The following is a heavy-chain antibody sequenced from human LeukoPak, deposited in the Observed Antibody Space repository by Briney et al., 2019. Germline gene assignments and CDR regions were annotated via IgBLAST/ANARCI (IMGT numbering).Heavy chain of an antibody. D-gene: IGHD2-2*01. Sequence: PGGSLRLSCAASGFTFSSYAMSWVRQAPGKGLEWVSAISGSGGSTYYADSVKGRSTISRDNSKNTLYLQMNSLRAEDTAVYYCAKDSIVVVPAARFDPWGQGTLVTVSS. V-gene: IGHV3-23*01. CDR1: GFTFSSYA. CDR3: AKDSIVVVPAARFDP. J-gene: IGHJ5*02. CDR2: ISGSGGST.